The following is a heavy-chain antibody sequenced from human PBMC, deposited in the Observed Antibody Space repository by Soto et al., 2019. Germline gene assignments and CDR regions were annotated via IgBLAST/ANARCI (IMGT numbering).Heavy chain of an antibody. J-gene: IGHJ4*02. Sequence: GASVKVSCKASGGTFSSYAISWVRQAPGQGLEWMGGIIPIFGTANYAQKFQCRVTITADESTSTAYMEPSSLRSEDTAVYYCARALGIAAAGHRVDYWGQGTLVTVSS. V-gene: IGHV1-69*13. D-gene: IGHD6-13*01. CDR2: IIPIFGTA. CDR1: GGTFSSYA. CDR3: ARALGIAAAGHRVDY.